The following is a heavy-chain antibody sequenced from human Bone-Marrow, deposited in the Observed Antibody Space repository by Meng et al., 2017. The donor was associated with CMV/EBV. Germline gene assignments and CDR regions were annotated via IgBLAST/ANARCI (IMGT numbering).Heavy chain of an antibody. CDR3: ARDAVPAARVSYFDY. D-gene: IGHD2-2*01. CDR2: ISSSSSYI. V-gene: IGHV3-21*01. CDR1: GFTFSSYG. Sequence: GESLKISCAASGFTFSSYGMNWVRQAPGKGLEWVSSISSSSSYIYYADSVKGRFTISRDNAKNSLYLQMNSLRAEDTAVYYCARDAVPAARVSYFDYWGQGILVTASS. J-gene: IGHJ4*02.